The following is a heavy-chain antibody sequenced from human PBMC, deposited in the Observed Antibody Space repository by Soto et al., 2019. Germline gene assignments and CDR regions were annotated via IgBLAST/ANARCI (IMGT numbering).Heavy chain of an antibody. J-gene: IGHJ4*02. CDR2: INHSGST. CDR1: GGSFSGYY. V-gene: IGHV4-34*01. Sequence: ETLSLTCAVYGGSFSGYYWSWIRQPPGKGLEWIGEINHSGSTNYNPSLKSRVTISVDTSKNQFSLKLSSVTAADTAVYYCARGLSHYDFWSGYSTRFDYWGQGTLVTVSS. D-gene: IGHD3-3*01. CDR3: ARGLSHYDFWSGYSTRFDY.